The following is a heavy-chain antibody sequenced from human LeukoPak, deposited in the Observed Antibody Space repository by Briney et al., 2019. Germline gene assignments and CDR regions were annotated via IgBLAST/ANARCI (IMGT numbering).Heavy chain of an antibody. CDR2: IKKDGSEK. CDR1: GFTFSKYW. J-gene: IGHJ4*02. D-gene: IGHD5-18*01. V-gene: IGHV3-7*01. CDR3: ARDVDVAMYDY. Sequence: GGSLRLSCAASGFTFSKYWLSWVRQAPGKGLEWVANIKKDGSEKYYVDSVKGRFTISRDNDKNSLYLQMNSLRAEDTAVYYCARDVDVAMYDYWGQGTLVTVSS.